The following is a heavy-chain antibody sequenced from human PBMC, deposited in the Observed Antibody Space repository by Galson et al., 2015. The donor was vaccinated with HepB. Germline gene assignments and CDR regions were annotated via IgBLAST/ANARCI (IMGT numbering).Heavy chain of an antibody. CDR1: GFTFSSYW. CDR3: ARVRSWGAYFDWLLTEDYDRIDP. CDR2: INSDGSST. D-gene: IGHD3-9*01. Sequence: SLRLSCAASGFTFSSYWMHWVRQAPGKGLVWVSRINSDGSSTSYADSVKGRFTISRDNAKNTLYLQMNSLRAEDTAVYYCARVRSWGAYFDWLLTEDYDRIDPWGQGTLVTVSS. V-gene: IGHV3-74*01. J-gene: IGHJ5*02.